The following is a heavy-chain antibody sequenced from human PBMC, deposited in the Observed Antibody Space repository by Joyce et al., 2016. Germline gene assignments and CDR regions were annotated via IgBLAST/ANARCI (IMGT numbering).Heavy chain of an antibody. V-gene: IGHV3-43*01. J-gene: IGHJ4*02. CDR2: ISWDGGST. Sequence: VRQAPGKGLEWVSLISWDGGSTYYADSVKGRFTISRDNSKNSLYLQMNGLRTEDTALYYCAQDRGGFGVVISSYLDYWGQGTLVTVSS. D-gene: IGHD3-3*01. CDR3: AQDRGGFGVVISSYLDY.